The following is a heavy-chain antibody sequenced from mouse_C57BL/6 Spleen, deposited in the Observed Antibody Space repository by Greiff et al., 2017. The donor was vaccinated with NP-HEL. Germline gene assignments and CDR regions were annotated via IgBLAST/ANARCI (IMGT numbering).Heavy chain of an antibody. Sequence: EVKLMESGGGLVKPGGSLKLSCAASGFTFSDYRMHWVRQAPEKGLEWVAYISSGSSTIYYADTVKGRFTISRDNAKNTLFLQMTSLRSEDTAMYYCARDYYDYFDYWGQGTTLTVSS. J-gene: IGHJ2*01. D-gene: IGHD2-4*01. V-gene: IGHV5-17*01. CDR3: ARDYYDYFDY. CDR2: ISSGSSTI. CDR1: GFTFSDYR.